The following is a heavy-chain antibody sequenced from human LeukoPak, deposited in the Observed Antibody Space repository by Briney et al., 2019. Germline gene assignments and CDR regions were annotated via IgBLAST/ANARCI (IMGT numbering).Heavy chain of an antibody. CDR2: IWYDGSNK. V-gene: IGHV3-33*01. CDR1: GFIFSNYG. CDR3: ARGLRYTDTFDI. Sequence: GGSLRLSCAASGFIFSNYGMHWVRQAPGKGLEWVAVIWYDGSNKYYADSVKGRFTISRDNSKNTVYLQMNSLRAEDTAVYYCARGLRYTDTFDIWGQGTMVTVSS. D-gene: IGHD5-24*01. J-gene: IGHJ3*02.